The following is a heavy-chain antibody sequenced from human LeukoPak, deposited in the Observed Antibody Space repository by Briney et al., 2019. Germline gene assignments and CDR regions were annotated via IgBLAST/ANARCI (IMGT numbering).Heavy chain of an antibody. Sequence: GASVKVSCKASGYTFNTYGLTWVRQAPGQGLEWMGWISVETDNTKYAQKFQDRLTMTTDTSTSAAYMELRSLRSDDTALYYCARDRTPYASGRNGFDYWGQGTLVTVSS. V-gene: IGHV1-18*01. J-gene: IGHJ4*02. CDR2: ISVETDNT. D-gene: IGHD3-10*01. CDR3: ARDRTPYASGRNGFDY. CDR1: GYTFNTYG.